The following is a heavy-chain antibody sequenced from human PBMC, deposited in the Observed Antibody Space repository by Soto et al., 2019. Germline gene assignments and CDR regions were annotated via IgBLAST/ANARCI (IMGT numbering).Heavy chain of an antibody. D-gene: IGHD3-3*01. CDR3: ARAYYDFWTSYHYGMDV. J-gene: IGHJ6*02. V-gene: IGHV4-30-2*01. Sequence: QLQLQESGSGLVKPAQTLSLTCAVSGVSISSDGYSWSWIRQPPGKVLEWIGFIYQSGSTYYNPSLKSRGTMSVDRSKNQFSLNLTSVTAADTAVYYCARAYYDFWTSYHYGMDVWGQGTTVTVSS. CDR1: GVSISSDGYS. CDR2: IYQSGST.